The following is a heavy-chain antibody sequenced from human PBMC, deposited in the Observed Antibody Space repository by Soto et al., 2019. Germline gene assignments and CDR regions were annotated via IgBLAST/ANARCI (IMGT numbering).Heavy chain of an antibody. Sequence: ASVKVSCKASGYTFTRYGIRWVRQAPGQGLEWMGWISAYNGNTNYAQKLQGRVTMTTDTSTSTAYMELRSLRSDDTAVYYCARIAAAGHRLPYYYYGMDVWGQGTTVTVSS. CDR1: GYTFTRYG. V-gene: IGHV1-18*01. J-gene: IGHJ6*02. D-gene: IGHD6-13*01. CDR3: ARIAAAGHRLPYYYYGMDV. CDR2: ISAYNGNT.